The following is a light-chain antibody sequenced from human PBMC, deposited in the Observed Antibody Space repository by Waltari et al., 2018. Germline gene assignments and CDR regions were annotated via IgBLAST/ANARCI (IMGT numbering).Light chain of an antibody. CDR3: QVWDSNTAV. J-gene: IGLJ2*01. Sequence: SYELTQPLPVSVALGQTARMTCGGNNIGTKKVHWYQPKPGQAPVGVIHRDSNRPSGIPERFSGSNSGNTATLTISRAQAGDEADFYCQVWDSNTAVFGGGTKLTVL. CDR2: RDS. CDR1: NIGTKK. V-gene: IGLV3-9*01.